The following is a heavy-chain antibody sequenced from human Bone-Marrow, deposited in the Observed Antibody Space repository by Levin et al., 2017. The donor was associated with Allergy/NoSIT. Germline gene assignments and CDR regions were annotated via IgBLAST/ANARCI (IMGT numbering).Heavy chain of an antibody. CDR3: ARVDGIAVTVYGLDVELWFDS. V-gene: IGHV4-30-4*01. Sequence: PSETLSLTCSVSRGFIGNNYHWSWVRQPPGKGLEWLGYMDNSGRTYYNPSLKSRVTISGDTSKNHFSLRLTSVTAADPAIYYGARVDGIAVTVYGLDVELWFDSWGQGTLVTVSS. CDR2: MDNSGRT. D-gene: IGHD6-19*01. J-gene: IGHJ5*01. CDR1: RGFIGNNYH.